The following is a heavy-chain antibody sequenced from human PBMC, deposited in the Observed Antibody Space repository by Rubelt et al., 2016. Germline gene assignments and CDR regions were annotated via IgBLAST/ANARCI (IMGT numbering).Heavy chain of an antibody. CDR1: GGSFRGYY. V-gene: IGHV4-34*02. D-gene: IGHD6-6*01. J-gene: IGHJ4*02. Sequence: QVQLQQWGAGLLKPSETLSLTCAVYGGSFRGYYWSWIRQLPGKGLEWIGEVNHSGSANYNPSLKSRVTISIDTSKNHFSLERSSVTAAETAVYYCARGVRIAARPNYCDYWGQGTLVTVSS. CDR2: VNHSGSA. CDR3: ARGVRIAARPNYCDY.